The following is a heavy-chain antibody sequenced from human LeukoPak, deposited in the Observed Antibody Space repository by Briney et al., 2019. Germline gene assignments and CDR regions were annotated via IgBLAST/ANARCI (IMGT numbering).Heavy chain of an antibody. D-gene: IGHD3-16*02. V-gene: IGHV1-18*01. CDR2: ISAYNGNT. CDR1: GYTFTSYG. J-gene: IGHJ4*02. Sequence: ASVKVSCKASGYTFTSYGISWVRQAPGQGLEWMGWISAYNGNTNYAQKPQGRVTMTTDTSTSTAYMELRSLRSDDTAVYYCARVWVWGSYRYGDFDYWGQGTLVTVSS. CDR3: ARVWVWGSYRYGDFDY.